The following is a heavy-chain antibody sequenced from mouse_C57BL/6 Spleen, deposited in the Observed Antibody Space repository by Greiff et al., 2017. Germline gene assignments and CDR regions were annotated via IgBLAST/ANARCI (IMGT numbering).Heavy chain of an antibody. D-gene: IGHD1-1*01. V-gene: IGHV1-74*01. Sequence: QVQLQQPGAELVKPGASVKVSCKASGYTFTSYWMHWVKQRPGQGLEWIGRIHPSDSDTNYNQKFKGKATLTVDKSSSTAYMQLSSLTSEDSAVYYCAATVVAPEAMDYWGQGTSVTVSS. J-gene: IGHJ4*01. CDR3: AATVVAPEAMDY. CDR1: GYTFTSYW. CDR2: IHPSDSDT.